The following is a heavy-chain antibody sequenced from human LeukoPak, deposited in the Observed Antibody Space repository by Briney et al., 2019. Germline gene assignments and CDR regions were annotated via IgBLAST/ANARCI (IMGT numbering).Heavy chain of an antibody. V-gene: IGHV4-4*07. D-gene: IGHD2-21*02. Sequence: TSETLSLTCTVSGGSISSYYWSWIRQPAGKGLEWIGRIYSSGSTNYNPSLKSRVTISVDKSKNQFSLKLTSVTAADTAVYYCARSVNGDSFYYYYMDVWGKGTTVTVSS. CDR1: GGSISSYY. CDR3: ARSVNGDSFYYYYMDV. J-gene: IGHJ6*03. CDR2: IYSSGST.